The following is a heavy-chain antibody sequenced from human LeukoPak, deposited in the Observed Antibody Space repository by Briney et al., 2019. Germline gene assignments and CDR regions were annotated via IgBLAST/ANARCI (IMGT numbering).Heavy chain of an antibody. Sequence: PGGSLRLSCAASGFTFSSYWMNWARQAPGKGLEWVASINHNGNVNYYVDSVKGRFTISRDNAKNSLYLQMSNLRAEDTAVYYCARGWASSRRKAFDIWGQGTMVTVSS. CDR2: INHNGNVN. J-gene: IGHJ3*02. V-gene: IGHV3-7*03. CDR3: ARGWASSRRKAFDI. D-gene: IGHD3-16*01. CDR1: GFTFSSYW.